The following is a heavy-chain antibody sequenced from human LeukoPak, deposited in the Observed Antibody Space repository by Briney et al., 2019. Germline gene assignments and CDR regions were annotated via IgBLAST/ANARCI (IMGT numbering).Heavy chain of an antibody. D-gene: IGHD4/OR15-4a*01. V-gene: IGHV3-48*02. CDR3: ASGAVSYAFDI. Sequence: PGGSLRLSCAASGFTFSSYSMNWVRQAPGKGLEWLSYISRSSTTIYNADSVKGRFTISRDNAKNSLYLQMNSLRDEDTAVYYCASGAVSYAFDIWAKGQWSPSPQ. CDR1: GFTFSSYS. CDR2: ISRSSTTI. J-gene: IGHJ3*02.